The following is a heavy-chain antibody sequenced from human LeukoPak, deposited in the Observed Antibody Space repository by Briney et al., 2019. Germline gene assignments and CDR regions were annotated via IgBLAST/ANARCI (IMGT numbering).Heavy chain of an antibody. CDR3: AKDRSTVGLDAFDI. Sequence: PGGSLRLSYAASGFTKSSYAMSWVRQAPGKGLQWVSDNSGSGGSTYYAGAVKGRLAISRDNSKNTMYLQMNSLRAEDTAVYYCAKDRSTVGLDAFDIWGQGTMVTVSS. CDR2: NSGSGGST. V-gene: IGHV3-23*01. D-gene: IGHD4-17*01. CDR1: GFTKSSYA. J-gene: IGHJ3*02.